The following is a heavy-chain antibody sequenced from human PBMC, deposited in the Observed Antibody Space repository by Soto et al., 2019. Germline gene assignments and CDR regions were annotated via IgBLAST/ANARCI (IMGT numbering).Heavy chain of an antibody. CDR3: AKPLRAYCSSTSCYGFDY. V-gene: IGHV3-30*18. CDR2: ISYDGSNK. Sequence: GGSLRLSCAASGFTFSSYGMHWVRQAPGKGLEWVAVISYDGSNKYYADSVKGRFTISRDNSKNTLYLQMNSLRAEDTAVYYCAKPLRAYCSSTSCYGFDYWGQGTLVTVSS. D-gene: IGHD2-2*01. CDR1: GFTFSSYG. J-gene: IGHJ4*02.